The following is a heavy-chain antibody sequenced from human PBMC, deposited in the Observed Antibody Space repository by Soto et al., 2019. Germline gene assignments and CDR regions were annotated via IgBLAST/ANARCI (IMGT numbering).Heavy chain of an antibody. J-gene: IGHJ6*02. Sequence: QVQLVESGGGVVQPGRSLRLSCAASGFTFSSYGMHWVRQAPGKGLEWVAVISYDGSNKYYADSVKGRFTISRDNSKNPLYLQMNSLRAEDTAVYYCAKESVAGTRDYYYGMDVWGQGTTVTVSS. V-gene: IGHV3-30*18. CDR1: GFTFSSYG. D-gene: IGHD6-19*01. CDR3: AKESVAGTRDYYYGMDV. CDR2: ISYDGSNK.